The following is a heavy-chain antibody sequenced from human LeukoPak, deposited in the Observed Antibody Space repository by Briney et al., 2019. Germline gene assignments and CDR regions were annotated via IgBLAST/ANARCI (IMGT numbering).Heavy chain of an antibody. V-gene: IGHV4-34*01. J-gene: IGHJ4*02. CDR1: GGSFSGYY. CDR2: INHSGST. D-gene: IGHD3-10*01. Sequence: PSETLSLTCAVYGGSFSGYYWSWIRQPPGKGLEWIGEINHSGSTNSNPSLKSRVTISVDTSKNQFSLKLSSVTAADTAVYYCARPRSEFLYFDYWGQGTLVTVSS. CDR3: ARPRSEFLYFDY.